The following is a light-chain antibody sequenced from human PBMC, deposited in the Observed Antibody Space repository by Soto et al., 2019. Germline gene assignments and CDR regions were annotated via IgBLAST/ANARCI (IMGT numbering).Light chain of an antibody. V-gene: IGKV1-6*01. CDR2: AAF. CDR1: QGIRND. CDR3: LQDYNYPLT. Sequence: AIQMTQSPSSLSAAVGDRVTITCRASQGIRNDLGWYQQKPGKAPKLLIYAAFSLQSGVPSRFSGSGSGTDFRLTISSLQHEDFATYYCLQDYNYPLTFGGGTNVDI. J-gene: IGKJ4*01.